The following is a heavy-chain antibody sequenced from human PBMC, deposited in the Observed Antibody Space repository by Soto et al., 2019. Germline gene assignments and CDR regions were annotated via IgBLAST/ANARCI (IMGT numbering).Heavy chain of an antibody. CDR1: GFTFSNAW. CDR2: IKSKTDGGTT. D-gene: IGHD3-22*01. CDR3: TTGDYYYDSIFDY. Sequence: PGGSLRLSCAASGFTFSNAWMSWVRQAPGKGLEWVGRIKSKTDGGTTDYAAPVKGRFTISRDDSKNTLYLQMNSLKTEDTAVYYCTTGDYYYDSIFDYWGQGTLVTVSS. J-gene: IGHJ4*02. V-gene: IGHV3-15*01.